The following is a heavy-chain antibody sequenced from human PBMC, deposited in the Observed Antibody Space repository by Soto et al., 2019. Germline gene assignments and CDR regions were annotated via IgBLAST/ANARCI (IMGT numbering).Heavy chain of an antibody. Sequence: EVQLVESGGGLVQPGGSLRLSCAASGFTVSSDYMTWVHQAPGKGLEWLSTVYSGGTTYYADSVKGRFIISRDNSKNTLFLQMNNLRVEDTAMYYCARDPGYRNGMDVWGQGTTVTVSS. CDR1: GFTVSSDY. J-gene: IGHJ6*02. D-gene: IGHD5-18*01. CDR3: ARDPGYRNGMDV. CDR2: VYSGGTT. V-gene: IGHV3-66*01.